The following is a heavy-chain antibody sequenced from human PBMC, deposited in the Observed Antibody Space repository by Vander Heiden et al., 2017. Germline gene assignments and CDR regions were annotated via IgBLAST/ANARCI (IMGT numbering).Heavy chain of an antibody. CDR3: ARTVATPRSDAFDI. Sequence: EVQLVESGGGLVTPGESLRLSCGASGFTLNSYSISWVRQAPGKGLEWVSSISSTSTYIFYADSVRGRFTISRDNARNSVYLQINSLRAEDTAVYFCARTVATPRSDAFDIWGQGTVVTVSS. CDR1: GFTLNSYS. V-gene: IGHV3-21*02. CDR2: ISSTSTYI. D-gene: IGHD6-13*01. J-gene: IGHJ3*02.